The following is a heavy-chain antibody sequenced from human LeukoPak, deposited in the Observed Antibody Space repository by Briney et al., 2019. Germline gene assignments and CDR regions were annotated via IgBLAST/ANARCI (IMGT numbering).Heavy chain of an antibody. Sequence: ISSSGSTIYYADSVKGRFTISRDNAKNSLYLQVNSLRAEDTAVYYCARARGNKYYFDYWGQGTLVTVSS. CDR2: ISSSGSTI. D-gene: IGHD4-23*01. J-gene: IGHJ4*02. V-gene: IGHV3-11*04. CDR3: ARARGNKYYFDY.